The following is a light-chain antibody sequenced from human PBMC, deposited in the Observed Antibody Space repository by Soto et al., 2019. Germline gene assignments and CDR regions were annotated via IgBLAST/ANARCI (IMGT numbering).Light chain of an antibody. CDR3: QQRSNWPLT. CDR2: GAS. J-gene: IGKJ4*01. Sequence: EIVLTQSPATLSLSPGERATLSCRASRSVSDYLAWYQQKPGQSPRLIVYGASNRATGIPARFSGSGSGTDFTLTIVTLEPEDFAVYYCQQRSNWPLTFGGGTKVDIK. V-gene: IGKV3-11*01. CDR1: RSVSDY.